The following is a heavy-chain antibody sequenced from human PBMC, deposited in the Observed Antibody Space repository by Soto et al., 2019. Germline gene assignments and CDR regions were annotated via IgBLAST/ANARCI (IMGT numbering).Heavy chain of an antibody. CDR1: GFTFSSYD. J-gene: IGHJ6*02. D-gene: IGHD1-1*01. V-gene: IGHV3-13*01. CDR3: ARVKQPRGVNYYYYGMDV. Sequence: GGSLRLSCAASGFTFSSYDMHWVRQATGKGLEWVSAIGTAGDTYYPGSVKGRFTISRENAKNSLYLQMNSLRAEDTAVYYCARVKQPRGVNYYYYGMDVWGQGTTVTVSS. CDR2: IGTAGDT.